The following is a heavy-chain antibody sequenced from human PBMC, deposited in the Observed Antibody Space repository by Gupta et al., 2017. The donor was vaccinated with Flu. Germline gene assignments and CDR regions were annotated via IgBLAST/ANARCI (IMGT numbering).Heavy chain of an antibody. J-gene: IGHJ4*02. CDR2: INQDGSVK. Sequence: MSWVRQAPGKGLEWVANINQDGSVKYYVASVKGRFTISRDNAKNSVYLQMNSLRAEDTALYYCARGVYGDYDWGQGTLVTVSS. D-gene: IGHD4-17*01. CDR3: ARGVYGDYD. V-gene: IGHV3-7*01.